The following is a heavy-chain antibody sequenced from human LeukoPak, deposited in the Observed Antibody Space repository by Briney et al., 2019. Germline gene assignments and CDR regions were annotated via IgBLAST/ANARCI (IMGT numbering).Heavy chain of an antibody. CDR2: INPNSGGT. CDR3: ARDVRRGSGWHDFDY. V-gene: IGHV1-2*02. Sequence: ASVKVSCKASGYTFTGYYMHWVRQAPGQGLEWMGWINPNSGGTNYAQKFQGRVTMTRDTSISTAYMELSRLRSDDTAVYYCARDVRRGSGWHDFDYWGQGTLVTVSS. J-gene: IGHJ4*02. CDR1: GYTFTGYY. D-gene: IGHD6-19*01.